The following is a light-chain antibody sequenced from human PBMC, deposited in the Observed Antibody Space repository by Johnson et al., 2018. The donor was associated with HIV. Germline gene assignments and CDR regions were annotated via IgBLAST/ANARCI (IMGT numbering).Light chain of an antibody. J-gene: IGLJ1*01. CDR1: SSNIASYY. V-gene: IGLV1-51*02. CDR2: QNN. CDR3: GTWDSSLTGFV. Sequence: QPVLTQPPSVSAAPGQQVTISCSGNSSNIASYYVSWYQQVPGAAPKLLIYQNNKRPSAIPDRFSASKSGTSATLAITGLQTGDEADYFCGTWDSSLTGFVCGPGTEVTVL.